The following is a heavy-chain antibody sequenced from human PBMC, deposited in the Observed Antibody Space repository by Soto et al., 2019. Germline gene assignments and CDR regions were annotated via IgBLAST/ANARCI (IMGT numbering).Heavy chain of an antibody. CDR1: GYTLTSYY. CDR3: ARGDYDVLTGYYPLDY. CDR2: INPSGGST. D-gene: IGHD3-9*01. V-gene: IGHV1-46*01. J-gene: IGHJ4*02. Sequence: GASVKVSCKASGYTLTSYYMHWVRQAPGQGLAWMGIINPSGGSTSYAQNYQGRITMTRDTSTTTVYMELSSLGSEDTAIYFCARGDYDVLTGYYPLDYWGQGTLVTVSS.